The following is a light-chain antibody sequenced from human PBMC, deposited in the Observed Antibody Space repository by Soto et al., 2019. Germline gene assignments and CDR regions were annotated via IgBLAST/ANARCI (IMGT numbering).Light chain of an antibody. CDR2: LAS. CDR3: HQRQSWPRT. Sequence: TQSPSSLSASVEDRVTLSCRASQAVNTRLAWYQHKPGQAPRLLIYLASNRAAGVPARFSGSGSGTDFTLTISDVEPEDFAVYYCHQRQSWPRTFGQGTKVDIK. J-gene: IGKJ1*01. CDR1: QAVNTR. V-gene: IGKV3-11*01.